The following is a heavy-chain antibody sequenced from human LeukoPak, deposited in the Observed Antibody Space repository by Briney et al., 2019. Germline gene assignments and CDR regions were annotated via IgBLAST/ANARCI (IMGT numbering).Heavy chain of an antibody. CDR2: IYHSGST. D-gene: IGHD6-13*01. CDR1: GYSISSGYY. J-gene: IGHJ4*02. CDR3: ARVGYSSSWYFDY. V-gene: IGHV4-38-2*01. Sequence: SETLSPTCAVSGYSISSGYYWGWIRQPPGKGLEWIGSIYHSGSTYYNPSLKSRVTISVDTSKNQFSLKLSSVTAADTAVYYCARVGYSSSWYFDYWGQGTLVTVSS.